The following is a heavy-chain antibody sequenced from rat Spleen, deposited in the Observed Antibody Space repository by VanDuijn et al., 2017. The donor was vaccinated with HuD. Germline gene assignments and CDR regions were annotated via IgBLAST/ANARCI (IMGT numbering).Heavy chain of an antibody. CDR3: ARLDTRPHYYYSGDRWYFDF. Sequence: EVQLVESGGGLVQPGRSMKLSCAASGFTFSNYYMAWVRQAPTKGLEWVASISTGGGNTYYRDSVKGRFTISRDNAKSTLYLQMDSLRSEDPATYYCARLDTRPHYYYSGDRWYFDFWGPGTMVTVSS. CDR1: GFTFSNYY. CDR2: ISTGGGNT. D-gene: IGHD1-1*01. J-gene: IGHJ1*01. V-gene: IGHV5-25*01.